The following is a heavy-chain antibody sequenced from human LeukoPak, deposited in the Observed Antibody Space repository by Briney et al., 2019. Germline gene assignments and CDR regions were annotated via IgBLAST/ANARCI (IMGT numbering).Heavy chain of an antibody. CDR3: ARGDYYDSSGYYYRHFDY. CDR2: ISHSGST. D-gene: IGHD3-22*01. V-gene: IGHV4-34*01. J-gene: IGHJ4*02. CDR1: GGSFSGYY. Sequence: SETLSLTCAVYGGSFSGYYWSWIRQPPGKGLEWIGEISHSGSTNYNPPLKSRVTISIDTSKNQFSLKLSSVTAADTAVYYCARGDYYDSSGYYYRHFDYWGQGTLVTVSS.